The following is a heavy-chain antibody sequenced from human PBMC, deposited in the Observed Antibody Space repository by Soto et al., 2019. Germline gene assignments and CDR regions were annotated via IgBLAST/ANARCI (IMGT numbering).Heavy chain of an antibody. CDR2: ISSSSSYI. CDR3: ARSRDDYYYYGMDV. Sequence: PGGSLRLSCAASVFPFSSYSMNWVRQAPGKGLEWVSSISSSSSYIYYADSVKGRFTISRDNAKNSLYLQMNSLRAEDTAVYYCARSRDDYYYYGMDVWGQGTTVTVSS. V-gene: IGHV3-21*01. J-gene: IGHJ6*02. CDR1: VFPFSSYS.